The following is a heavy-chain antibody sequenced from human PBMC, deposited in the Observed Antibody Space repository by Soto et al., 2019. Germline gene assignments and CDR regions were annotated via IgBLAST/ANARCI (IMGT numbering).Heavy chain of an antibody. D-gene: IGHD1-1*01. CDR2: IYHSGST. CDR3: ARGTIQRIFDY. CDR1: GDSISSDNW. J-gene: IGHJ4*02. Sequence: QVQLQESGPGLVKPSGTLSLTCAVSGDSISSDNWWTWVRQPPGKGMEWIGEIYHSGSTYYNPSLKSRVLISVDNSKNRFSLQLYSVTAEDTAIYYCARGTIQRIFDYWGQGTVVSVSS. V-gene: IGHV4-4*02.